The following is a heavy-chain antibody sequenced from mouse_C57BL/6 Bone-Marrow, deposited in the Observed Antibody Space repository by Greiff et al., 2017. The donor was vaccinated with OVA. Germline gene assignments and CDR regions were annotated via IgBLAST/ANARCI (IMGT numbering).Heavy chain of an antibody. V-gene: IGHV2-6-1*01. J-gene: IGHJ4*01. D-gene: IGHD2-3*01. CDR2: IWSDGST. CDR3: ARHLYRGYAMDY. Sequence: QVTLKESGPGLVAPSQSLSITCTVSGFSLTSYGVHWVRQPPGKGLEWLVVIWSDGSTTYNSALKSRLSISKDNSKSQVFLKMNSLQTDDTAMYYCARHLYRGYAMDYWGQGTSVTVSS. CDR1: GFSLTSYG.